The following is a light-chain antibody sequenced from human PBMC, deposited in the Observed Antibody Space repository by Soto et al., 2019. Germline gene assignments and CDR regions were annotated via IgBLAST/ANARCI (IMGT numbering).Light chain of an antibody. CDR3: QPWGAGSP. V-gene: IGLV4-69*01. CDR1: SGHSSYA. CDR2: LNSDGSH. Sequence: QLVLTQSPSASASLGASVKLTCTLSSGHSSYAIAWHQQQPEKGPRYLMKLNSDGSHSKGDGIPDRFSGSSSGAERYLTISSLQSEDEADYYCQPWGAGSPFGGGTNVTVL. J-gene: IGLJ2*01.